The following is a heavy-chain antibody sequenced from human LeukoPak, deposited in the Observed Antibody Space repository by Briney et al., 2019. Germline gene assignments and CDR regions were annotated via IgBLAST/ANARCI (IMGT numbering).Heavy chain of an antibody. CDR1: GFTFSSYG. D-gene: IGHD5-24*01. CDR2: ISYDGSNK. V-gene: IGHV3-30*18. Sequence: GRSLRLSCAASGFTFSSYGMHWVRQAPGKGLEWVAVISYDGSNKYYADSVKGRFTISRDNSKNTLYLQMNSLRAEDTAVYYCAKDSGREMATIRGYFQHWGQGTLVTVSS. J-gene: IGHJ1*01. CDR3: AKDSGREMATIRGYFQH.